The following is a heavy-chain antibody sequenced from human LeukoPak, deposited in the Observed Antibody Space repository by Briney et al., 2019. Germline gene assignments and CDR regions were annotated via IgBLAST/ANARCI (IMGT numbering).Heavy chain of an antibody. V-gene: IGHV4-39*07. CDR3: ARDLGWFGKFDY. CDR2: IYYSGST. Sequence: SETLSLTCTVSGGSISSYYWGWIRQPPGKGLEWIGSIYYSGSTYYNPSLKSRVTISVDTSKNQFSLKLSSVTAADTAVYYCARDLGWFGKFDYWGQGTLVTVSS. D-gene: IGHD3-10*01. J-gene: IGHJ4*02. CDR1: GGSISSYY.